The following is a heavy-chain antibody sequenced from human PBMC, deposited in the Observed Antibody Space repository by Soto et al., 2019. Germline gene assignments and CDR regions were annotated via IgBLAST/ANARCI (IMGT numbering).Heavy chain of an antibody. CDR1: GYTFTSYD. Sequence: QVQLVQSGAVVKKPGASVKVSCKASGYTFTSYDIHWVRQATGQGLEWMGWMNPNSGNTGYAQKFQGRVTMTRNTSISTAYMELSSLRSEDTAVYFCASSLVWSNPYWFVAWGQGTLVTVS. J-gene: IGHJ5*02. CDR3: ASSLVWSNPYWFVA. CDR2: MNPNSGNT. V-gene: IGHV1-8*01. D-gene: IGHD3-10*01.